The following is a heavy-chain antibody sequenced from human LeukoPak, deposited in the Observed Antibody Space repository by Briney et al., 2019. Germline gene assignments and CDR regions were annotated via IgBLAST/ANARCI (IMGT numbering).Heavy chain of an antibody. CDR1: GGSISSYY. V-gene: IGHV4-59*08. CDR3: ARPAVRGYSYGPFDY. D-gene: IGHD5-18*01. CDR2: IYYSGST. J-gene: IGHJ4*02. Sequence: SETLSLTCTVSGGSISSYYWSWIRQPPGKGLEWMGYIYYSGSTNYNPSLKSRVTISVDTSKNQFSLKLSSVTAADTAVYYCARPAVRGYSYGPFDYWGQGTLVTVSS.